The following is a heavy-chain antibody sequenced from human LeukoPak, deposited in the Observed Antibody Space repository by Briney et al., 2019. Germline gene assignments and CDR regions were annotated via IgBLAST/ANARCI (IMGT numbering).Heavy chain of an antibody. CDR2: INPSGGST. CDR3: ARVGATTDEYYYYGMDV. J-gene: IGHJ6*02. V-gene: IGHV1-46*01. Sequence: ASVKVSCKASGYTFTSYYMHWVRQAPGQGLEWMGIINPSGGSTSYAQKFQGRVTMTRDTSTSTVYMELSSLRSEDTAVYYCARVGATTDEYYYYGMDVWGQGTTVTVSS. D-gene: IGHD1-26*01. CDR1: GYTFTSYY.